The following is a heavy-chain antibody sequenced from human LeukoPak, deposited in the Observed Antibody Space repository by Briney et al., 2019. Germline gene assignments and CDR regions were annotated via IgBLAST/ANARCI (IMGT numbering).Heavy chain of an antibody. J-gene: IGHJ4*02. CDR3: ATSGGTWSYFDY. D-gene: IGHD1-1*01. CDR1: GYTSTSYD. Sequence: ASVKVSFKASGYTSTSYDINWVRQATGQGLEWMGWMNPNSGNTGYAQKFQGRVTMTRNTSISTAYMELSSLRSEDTAVYYCATSGGTWSYFDYWGQGTLVTVSS. V-gene: IGHV1-8*01. CDR2: MNPNSGNT.